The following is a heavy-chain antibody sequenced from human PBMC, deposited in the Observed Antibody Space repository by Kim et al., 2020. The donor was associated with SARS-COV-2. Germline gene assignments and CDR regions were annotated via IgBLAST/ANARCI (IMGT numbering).Heavy chain of an antibody. CDR3: ARTEYNNDRAFFDY. J-gene: IGHJ4*02. CDR1: GFRFSNYV. D-gene: IGHD1-20*01. Sequence: GGSLRLSCAASGFRFSNYVLNWVRQAPGKGLEWVSTIDGSGGTTDYADSVRGRFTISRDNSKNTLYLQMSSLRAEDTAVYYCARTEYNNDRAFFDYWGRG. V-gene: IGHV3-23*01. CDR2: IDGSGGTT.